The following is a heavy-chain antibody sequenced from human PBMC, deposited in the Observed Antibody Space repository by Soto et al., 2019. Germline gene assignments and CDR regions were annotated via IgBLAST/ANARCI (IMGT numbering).Heavy chain of an antibody. J-gene: IGHJ6*02. V-gene: IGHV5-51*01. Sequence: LKISCKGSGYSFTSNWIGWVRQMPGKGLEWMGIIYPGDSDTRYSPAFQGQVTISRDNSKNTLYLQMNSLRAEDTAVYYCARGDLTGQLWYYYYYGMDVWGQGTTVTVSS. CDR1: GYSFTSNW. D-gene: IGHD5-18*01. CDR2: IYPGDSDT. CDR3: ARGDLTGQLWYYYYYGMDV.